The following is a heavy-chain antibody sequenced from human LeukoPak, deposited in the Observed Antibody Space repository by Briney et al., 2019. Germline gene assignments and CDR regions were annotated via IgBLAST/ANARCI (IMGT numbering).Heavy chain of an antibody. V-gene: IGHV3-23*01. CDR1: GFTFRNYG. Sequence: GGSRRLSCAASGFTFRNYGMSGVRQAPGKVLEWVSAISNSGGNTHYADSVKGRFTISRDNSRNTLYLQMTSLRAEDTAVYYCAKDDGGSYYIYYSYMDVWGKGTTVTISS. CDR2: ISNSGGNT. CDR3: AKDDGGSYYIYYSYMDV. D-gene: IGHD1-26*01. J-gene: IGHJ6*03.